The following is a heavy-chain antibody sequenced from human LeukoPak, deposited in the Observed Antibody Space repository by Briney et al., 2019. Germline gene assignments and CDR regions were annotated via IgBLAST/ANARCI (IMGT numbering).Heavy chain of an antibody. D-gene: IGHD6-19*01. J-gene: IGHJ3*02. CDR1: GFTFSCFE. CDR2: ISGSGTNI. CDR3: AREAVPGGRGDTFDI. Sequence: GGSLRLSCAASGFTFSCFEMNWVRQAPGKGLEWVSYISGSGTNIYYADSVKGRFTISRDNAKNSLSLQMNSLRAEDTAIYYCAREAVPGGRGDTFDIWGQGTMVTVSS. V-gene: IGHV3-48*03.